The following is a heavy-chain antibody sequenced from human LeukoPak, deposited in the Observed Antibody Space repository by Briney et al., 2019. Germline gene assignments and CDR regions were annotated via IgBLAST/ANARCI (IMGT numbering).Heavy chain of an antibody. J-gene: IGHJ4*02. Sequence: GGSLRLSCAASGFTFSSYGMSWVRQAPGKGLEWVSTISGSAYNSYYADSVKGRFTISRDNSANTLYLQMNSLRAEDTALYYCAKHSGSYFIYYVDSWGQGTLVTISS. CDR2: ISGSAYNS. D-gene: IGHD1-26*01. V-gene: IGHV3-23*01. CDR3: AKHSGSYFIYYVDS. CDR1: GFTFSSYG.